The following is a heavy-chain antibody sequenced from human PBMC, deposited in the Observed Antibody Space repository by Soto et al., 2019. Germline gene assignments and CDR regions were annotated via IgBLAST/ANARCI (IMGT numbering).Heavy chain of an antibody. CDR2: INGDGSST. V-gene: IGHV3-74*01. D-gene: IGHD2-21*01. CDR1: GFTFSRYW. CDR3: ETWGGTQRLWYFDI. Sequence: PGGSLRLSCAASGFTFSRYWMYWVRQAPGKGRVWVSRINGDGSSTTYADSVKGRFTISRDNANNTLHLQMNSLRAEDTALYYCETWGGTQRLWYFDIWGRGTLVTVSS. J-gene: IGHJ2*01.